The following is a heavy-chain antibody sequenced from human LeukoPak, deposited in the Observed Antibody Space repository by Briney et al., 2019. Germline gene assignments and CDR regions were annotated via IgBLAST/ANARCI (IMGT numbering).Heavy chain of an antibody. J-gene: IGHJ6*03. Sequence: PSETLSLTCAVYGGSFSGYYWSWIRQPPGKGLEWIGEINHSGSTNYNPSLKSRVTISVDTSKNQFSLKLSSVTAADTAVYYCARQGNYYYMDVWGKGTTVTISS. CDR3: ARQGNYYYMDV. CDR2: INHSGST. V-gene: IGHV4-34*01. CDR1: GGSFSGYY.